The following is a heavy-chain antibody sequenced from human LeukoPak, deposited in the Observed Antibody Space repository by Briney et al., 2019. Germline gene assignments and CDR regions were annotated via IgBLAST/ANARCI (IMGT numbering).Heavy chain of an antibody. CDR2: INPNSGGT. Sequence: ASVKVSCKASGYTFTGYYMHWVRQAPGQGLEWMGRINPNSGGTNYAQKFQGRVTMTRDTSISTAYMELSRLRSDDTAVYYCARAKPDMVRGVITVAGAFDIWGQGTMVTVSS. CDR1: GYTFTGYY. V-gene: IGHV1-2*06. CDR3: ARAKPDMVRGVITVAGAFDI. J-gene: IGHJ3*02. D-gene: IGHD3-10*01.